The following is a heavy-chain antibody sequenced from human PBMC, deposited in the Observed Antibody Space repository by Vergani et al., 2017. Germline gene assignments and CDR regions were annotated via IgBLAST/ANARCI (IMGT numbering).Heavy chain of an antibody. CDR1: GYTFTGYY. J-gene: IGHJ4*02. V-gene: IGHV1-2*02. Sequence: QVQLVQSGAEVKKPGASVKVSCKASGYTFTGYYMHWVRQAPGQGLEWMGWINPNSGGTNYAPKFQGRVTMTRDTSISTAYMELSRLRSDDTAVYYCAREAPDSSGYDGSKHKDYWGQGTLVTVSS. CDR3: AREAPDSSGYDGSKHKDY. D-gene: IGHD3-22*01. CDR2: INPNSGGT.